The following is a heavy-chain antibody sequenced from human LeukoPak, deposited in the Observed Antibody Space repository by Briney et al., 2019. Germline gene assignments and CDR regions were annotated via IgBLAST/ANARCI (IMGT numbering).Heavy chain of an antibody. D-gene: IGHD3-22*01. Sequence: ASVKVSCKASGYTFTSYGISWVRQAPGRGLEWMGWISAYNGNTNYTQKLQGRVTMTTDTSTSTAYMELRSLRSDDTAVYYCARSPKYYYDSSDFDYWGQGTLVTASS. CDR2: ISAYNGNT. J-gene: IGHJ4*02. CDR3: ARSPKYYYDSSDFDY. V-gene: IGHV1-18*01. CDR1: GYTFTSYG.